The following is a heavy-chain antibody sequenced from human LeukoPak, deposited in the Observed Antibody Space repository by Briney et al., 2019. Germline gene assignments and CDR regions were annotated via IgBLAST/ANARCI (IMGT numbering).Heavy chain of an antibody. CDR2: IRYDGNNK. CDR1: GFTFSDYR. V-gene: IGHV3-30*02. Sequence: GGSLRLSWAASGFTFSDYRMHWVRQAPGEGLNWVAFIRYDGNNKYYAYSVKGRFTISRDNSKNMLYLEMNSLSTEDTAVYYCAKVRYCSGVNCYPDDNWGQGTLVTVSS. CDR3: AKVRYCSGVNCYPDDN. D-gene: IGHD2-15*01. J-gene: IGHJ4*02.